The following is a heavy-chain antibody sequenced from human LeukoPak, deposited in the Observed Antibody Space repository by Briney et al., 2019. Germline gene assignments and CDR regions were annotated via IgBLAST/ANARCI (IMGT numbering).Heavy chain of an antibody. V-gene: IGHV4-34*01. CDR1: GGSFSGYY. D-gene: IGHD2-15*01. J-gene: IGHJ4*02. CDR3: ARGYCSGGSCYDY. CDR2: INHSGST. Sequence: SETLSLTCAVYGGSFSGYYRSWIRQPPGKGLEWIGEINHSGSTNYNPSLKSRVTISVDTSKNQFSLKLSSVTAADTAVYYCARGYCSGGSCYDYWGQGTLVTVSS.